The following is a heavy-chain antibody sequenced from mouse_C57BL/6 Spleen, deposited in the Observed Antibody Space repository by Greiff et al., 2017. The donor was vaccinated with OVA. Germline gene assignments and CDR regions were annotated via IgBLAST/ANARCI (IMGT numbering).Heavy chain of an antibody. CDR2: IDPSDSYT. CDR3: ARAQDGYYWYFDV. Sequence: QVQLQQPGAELVKPGASVKLSCKASGYTFTSYWMQWVKQRPGQGLEWIGEIDPSDSYTNYKQKFKGKATLTVDTSSSTAYMQLSSLTSEDSAVYYCARAQDGYYWYFDVWGTGTTVTVSS. J-gene: IGHJ1*03. CDR1: GYTFTSYW. D-gene: IGHD2-3*01. V-gene: IGHV1-50*01.